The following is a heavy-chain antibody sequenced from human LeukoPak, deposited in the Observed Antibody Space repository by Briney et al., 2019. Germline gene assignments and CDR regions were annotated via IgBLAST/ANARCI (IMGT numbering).Heavy chain of an antibody. V-gene: IGHV4-31*03. CDR3: ARDLGRRDVVVVPAAPVGYMDV. CDR1: GGSISSGGYY. CDR2: IYYSGST. Sequence: SQTLSLTCTVSGGSISSGGYYWSWIRQHPGKGLEWIGYIYYSGSTYYNPSLKSRVTISVDTSKNQFSLKLSSVTAADTAVYYCARDLGRRDVVVVPAAPVGYMDVWGKGTTVTVSS. D-gene: IGHD2-2*01. J-gene: IGHJ6*03.